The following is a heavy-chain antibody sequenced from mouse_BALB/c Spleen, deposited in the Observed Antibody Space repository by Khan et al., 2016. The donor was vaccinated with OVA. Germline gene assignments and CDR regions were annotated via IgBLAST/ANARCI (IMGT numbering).Heavy chain of an antibody. CDR2: ISSGGST. V-gene: IGHV5-6-5*01. CDR3: ARDYWFTY. J-gene: IGHJ3*01. CDR1: GFTFSNYA. Sequence: EVQLVESGGGLVKPGGSLKFSCAASGFTFSNYAMSWVRQTPEKRLEWVASISSGGSTYYPDSVKGRFTISRDNARNILYLQMSSLRSEDTAMYYCARDYWFTYWGQGTLATVSA.